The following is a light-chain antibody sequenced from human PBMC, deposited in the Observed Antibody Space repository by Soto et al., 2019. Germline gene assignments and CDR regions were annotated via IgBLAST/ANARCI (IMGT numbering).Light chain of an antibody. CDR2: DVS. J-gene: IGLJ2*01. CDR1: SSGAGGYNY. Sequence: QSALTQPASVSGSPGQSITISCTGTSSGAGGYNYVSWYQQHPGKAPKLMIYDVSNRPSGVSNRFSGSKSGNTASLTISGLQAEDEADYYCSSYTSSSTPVVFGGGTKVTVL. CDR3: SSYTSSSTPVV. V-gene: IGLV2-14*01.